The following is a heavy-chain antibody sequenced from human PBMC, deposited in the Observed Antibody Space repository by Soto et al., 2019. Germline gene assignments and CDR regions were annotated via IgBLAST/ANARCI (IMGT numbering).Heavy chain of an antibody. J-gene: IGHJ3*02. CDR2: ISYHGFNK. CDR1: GFTFSTYA. V-gene: IGHV3-30-3*01. D-gene: IGHD5-18*01. Sequence: GGSLRLSCAASGFTFSTYAMYWVRQAPGKGLEWVAVISYHGFNKFYADSVKGRFTISRDNSRNTLYLQMDSLRPEDTAVYYCARALTKDTSMVLDSFHIWGQVTKVTVSS. CDR3: ARALTKDTSMVLDSFHI.